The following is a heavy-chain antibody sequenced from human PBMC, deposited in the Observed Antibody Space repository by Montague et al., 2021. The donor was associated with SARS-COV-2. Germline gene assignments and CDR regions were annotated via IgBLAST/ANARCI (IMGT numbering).Heavy chain of an antibody. D-gene: IGHD3-9*01. J-gene: IGHJ6*03. CDR2: TYYRSKWYN. V-gene: IGHV6-1*01. Sequence: CAISGDSVSSNSAAWNWIRQSPSRGLGWLGRTYYRSKWYNDYAVSVKGRITINPDTSKNQFSLQLNSVTPEDTTVYYCARDLKPPGDILTGYLPYYYYMDVWGKGTTVTVSS. CDR3: ARDLKPPGDILTGYLPYYYYMDV. CDR1: GDSVSSNSAA.